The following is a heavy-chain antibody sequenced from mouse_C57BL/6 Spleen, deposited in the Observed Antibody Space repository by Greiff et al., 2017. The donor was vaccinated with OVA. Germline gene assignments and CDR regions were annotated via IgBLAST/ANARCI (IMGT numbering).Heavy chain of an antibody. CDR2: IYPGSGST. V-gene: IGHV1-55*01. CDR1: GYTFTSYW. J-gene: IGHJ3*01. CDR3: ARSLTGTSAY. D-gene: IGHD4-1*01. Sequence: QVQLQQSGAELVKPGASVKMSCKASGYTFTSYWLTWVKQRPGQGLEWIGDIYPGSGSTNYNEKFKSKATLTVDTSSSTAYMQLSSLTSEDSAVYYCARSLTGTSAYWGQGTLVTVSA.